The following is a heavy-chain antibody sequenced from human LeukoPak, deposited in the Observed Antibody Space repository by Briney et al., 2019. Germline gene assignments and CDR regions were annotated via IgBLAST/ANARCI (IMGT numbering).Heavy chain of an antibody. J-gene: IGHJ4*02. V-gene: IGHV1-18*04. Sequence: ASVKVSCKASGYTFTSYGISWVRQAPGQGLEWMGWISAYNGNTNYAQKLQGRVTMTADTSTSTAYMELRSLRSDDTAGYYCARXGSRITMVRGVPFDYWGQGTLVTVSS. D-gene: IGHD3-10*01. CDR2: ISAYNGNT. CDR3: ARXGSRITMVRGVPFDY. CDR1: GYTFTSYG.